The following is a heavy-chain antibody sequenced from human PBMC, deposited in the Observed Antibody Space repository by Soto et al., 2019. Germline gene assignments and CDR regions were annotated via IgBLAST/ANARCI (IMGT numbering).Heavy chain of an antibody. Sequence: GGSLRLSCAASGFTFSSYAMHWVRQAPGKGLEYVSAISGSGGSTYYADSVKGRFTISRDNSKNTLYLQMGSLIPEDMAVYYCARRYCSGGTCKNPYDYWGQGTLVTVSS. CDR1: GFTFSSYA. J-gene: IGHJ4*02. D-gene: IGHD2-15*01. CDR3: ARRYCSGGTCKNPYDY. V-gene: IGHV3-64*02. CDR2: ISGSGGST.